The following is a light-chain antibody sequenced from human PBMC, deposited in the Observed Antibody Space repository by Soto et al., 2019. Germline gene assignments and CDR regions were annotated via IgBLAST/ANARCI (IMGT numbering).Light chain of an antibody. V-gene: IGKV3-11*01. CDR2: DAS. CDR3: QQRSNWPPIT. Sequence: EIVLTQSPATLSLSPGERATLSCSASQSVSSYLAWYQQKPGQAPRLLIYDASNRATGIPARFSGSVSGTDFTLTISSLEPEDFAVYYCQQRSNWPPITFGQGTKVDIK. J-gene: IGKJ1*01. CDR1: QSVSSY.